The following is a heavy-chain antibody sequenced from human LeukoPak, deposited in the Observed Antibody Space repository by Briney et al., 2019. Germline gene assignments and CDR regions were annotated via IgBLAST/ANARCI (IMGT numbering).Heavy chain of an antibody. CDR3: AKEGAAGGKMQFCFGY. V-gene: IGHV3-30*18. CDR2: ISDDGTTR. Sequence: PGGSLRLSCAASGFTFSSYGMHWVRQAPGKGLEWVAVISDDGTTRYYADSVKGRFTISRDNFKNTLYLEMNSLRAEDTAVYYCAKEGAAGGKMQFCFGYWGQGTLVTVSS. D-gene: IGHD6-13*01. J-gene: IGHJ4*02. CDR1: GFTFSSYG.